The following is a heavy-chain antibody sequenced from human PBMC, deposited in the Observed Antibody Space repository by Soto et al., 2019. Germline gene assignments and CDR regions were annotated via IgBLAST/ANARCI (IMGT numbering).Heavy chain of an antibody. CDR3: GRALRGFSAFDI. V-gene: IGHV4-4*02. CDR2: IYHSGSI. J-gene: IGHJ3*02. D-gene: IGHD3-16*01. Sequence: SETLSLTYAVSSVSISRTNWWSWVRQPPGKGLEWIGEIYHSGSINYNPSLKSRVTISVDKSKNQFSLTLNSVTAADTAVYYCGRALRGFSAFDIWGQGTMVTVSS. CDR1: SVSISRTNW.